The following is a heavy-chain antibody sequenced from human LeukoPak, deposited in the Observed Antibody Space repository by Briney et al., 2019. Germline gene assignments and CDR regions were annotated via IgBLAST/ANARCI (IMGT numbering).Heavy chain of an antibody. CDR3: ARGPGSSGGAYVGDY. J-gene: IGHJ4*01. D-gene: IGHD3-22*01. CDR2: SDGGGGST. Sequence: GGSLRLSCAASGFSLSDHWMHWVRQVPGMGLVWVSRSDGGGGSTSYADSVKGRFSISRDNARNTLYLQMNNLRADDMAIYYCARGPGSSGGAYVGDYWGHGTLVTVSS. V-gene: IGHV3-74*01. CDR1: GFSLSDHW.